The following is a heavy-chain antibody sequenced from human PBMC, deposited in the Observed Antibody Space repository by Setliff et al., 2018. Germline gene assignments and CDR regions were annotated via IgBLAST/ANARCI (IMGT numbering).Heavy chain of an antibody. V-gene: IGHV4-39*02. Sequence: SETLSLTCSVSGGSISNSDYYWDWIRQPPGKGLEWIGRVYYSGTTNYNPSLKSRVTISADTSKSHFSLNLYSVTAADTAVYYCARTSTARYFDLWGRGTLVTVSS. D-gene: IGHD2-2*01. CDR1: GGSISNSDYY. CDR3: ARTSTARYFDL. J-gene: IGHJ2*01. CDR2: VYYSGTT.